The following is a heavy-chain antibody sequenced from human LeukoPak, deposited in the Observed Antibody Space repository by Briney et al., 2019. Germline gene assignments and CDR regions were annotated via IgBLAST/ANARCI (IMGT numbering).Heavy chain of an antibody. V-gene: IGHV1-18*01. CDR3: ARLSSGWNWFDP. J-gene: IGHJ5*02. D-gene: IGHD6-19*01. Sequence: ASVKVSCKASGYTFTSYGISWVRQAPGQGLEWMGWISAYNGNTNYAQKLQGRVTMTTDTSTSTAYTELRSLRSDDTAVYYCARLSSGWNWFDPWGQGTLVTVSS. CDR1: GYTFTSYG. CDR2: ISAYNGNT.